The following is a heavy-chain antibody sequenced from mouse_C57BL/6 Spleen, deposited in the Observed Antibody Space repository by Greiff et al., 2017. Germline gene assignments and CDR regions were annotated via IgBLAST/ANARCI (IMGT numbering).Heavy chain of an antibody. J-gene: IGHJ4*01. CDR2: ISSGSSTI. D-gene: IGHD3-3*01. CDR1: GFTFSDYG. CDR3: ASLFRDAMDY. V-gene: IGHV5-17*01. Sequence: EVKLMESGGGLVKPGGSLKLSCAASGFTFSDYGMHWVRQAPEKGLEWVAYISSGSSTIYYADTVKGRFTISRDNAKNTLFLQMTSLRSEDTAMYYCASLFRDAMDYWGQGTSVTVSS.